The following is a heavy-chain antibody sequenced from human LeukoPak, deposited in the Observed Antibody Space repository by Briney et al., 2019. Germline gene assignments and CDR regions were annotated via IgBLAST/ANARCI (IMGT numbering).Heavy chain of an antibody. CDR3: AKADGDYAHYYYYGMDV. Sequence: GGSLRLSCAASGFTVSSNYMSWVRQAPGKGLEWVSVIYSGGSTYYADSVKGRFTISRDNSKNTLYLQMNSLRAEDTAVYYCAKADGDYAHYYYYGMDVWGQGTTVTVSS. CDR1: GFTVSSNY. CDR2: IYSGGST. J-gene: IGHJ6*02. D-gene: IGHD4-17*01. V-gene: IGHV3-53*01.